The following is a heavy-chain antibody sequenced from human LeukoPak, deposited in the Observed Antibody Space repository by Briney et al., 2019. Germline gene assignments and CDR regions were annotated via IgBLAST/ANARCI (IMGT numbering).Heavy chain of an antibody. Sequence: ASVKVSCKASGYTFTSYGISWVRQAPGQGLEWMGWISAYNGNTNYAQKFQGRVTITADESTSTAYMELSSLRSEDTAVYYCARSYSSGWYFFDYWGQGTLVTVSS. CDR2: ISAYNGNT. D-gene: IGHD6-19*01. J-gene: IGHJ4*02. CDR3: ARSYSSGWYFFDY. V-gene: IGHV1-18*01. CDR1: GYTFTSYG.